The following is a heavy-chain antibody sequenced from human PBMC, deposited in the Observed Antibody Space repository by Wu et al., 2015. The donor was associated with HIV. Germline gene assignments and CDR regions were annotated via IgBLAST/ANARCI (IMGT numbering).Heavy chain of an antibody. D-gene: IGHD3-16*02. CDR3: AREFSKKSYYDYVWGSYRSFCFLII. CDR2: INPNSGGT. CDR1: GYTFTGYY. Sequence: QVQLVQSGAEVKKPGASVKVSCKASGYTFTGYYMHWVRQAPGQGLEWMGWINPNSGGTNYAQKFQGRVTMTRDTSISTAYMELSRLRSDDTAVYYCAREFSKKSYYDYVWGSYRSFCFLIIWGPRDNGHRLF. V-gene: IGHV1-2*02. J-gene: IGHJ3*02.